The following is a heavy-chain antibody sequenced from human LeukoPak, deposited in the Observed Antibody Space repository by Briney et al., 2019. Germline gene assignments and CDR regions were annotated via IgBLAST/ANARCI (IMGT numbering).Heavy chain of an antibody. CDR2: ISGRGDNT. CDR1: GFIFTRFD. D-gene: IGHD3-3*01. V-gene: IGHV3-23*01. CDR3: AKDLGVDYDFWSGSSYGFDV. Sequence: GGSLRLSCATGGFIFTRFDMNWVRQAPGKGLEWVSAISGRGDNTYSADSVKGRFTISRDNSENTLYLQLNSLRADDTAVYYCAKDLGVDYDFWSGSSYGFDVWGPGTMVTASS. J-gene: IGHJ3*01.